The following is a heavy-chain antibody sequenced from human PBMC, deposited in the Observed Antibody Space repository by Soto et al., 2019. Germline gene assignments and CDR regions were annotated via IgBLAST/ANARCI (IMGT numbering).Heavy chain of an antibody. Sequence: GGSLRLSCAASGFTFSSYGMHWVRQAPGKGLEWVAVIWYDGSNKYYADSVKGRFTISRDNSKNTLYLQMSSLRAEDTAVYYCARNSPKLSVFDYWGQGTLVTVSS. CDR1: GFTFSSYG. V-gene: IGHV3-33*01. CDR2: IWYDGSNK. J-gene: IGHJ4*02. D-gene: IGHD1-26*01. CDR3: ARNSPKLSVFDY.